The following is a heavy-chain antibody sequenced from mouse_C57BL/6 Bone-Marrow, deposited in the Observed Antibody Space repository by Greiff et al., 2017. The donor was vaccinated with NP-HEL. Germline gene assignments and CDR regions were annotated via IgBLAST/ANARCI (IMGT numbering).Heavy chain of an antibody. J-gene: IGHJ3*01. Sequence: QVHVKQSGAELAKPGASVKLSCKASGYTFTSYWMHWVKQRPGQGLEWIGYINPSSGYTKYNQKFKDKATLTADKSSSTAYMQLSSLTYEDSAVYYCANYYGSLPWFAYWGQGTLVTVSA. D-gene: IGHD1-1*01. CDR3: ANYYGSLPWFAY. CDR1: GYTFTSYW. CDR2: INPSSGYT. V-gene: IGHV1-7*01.